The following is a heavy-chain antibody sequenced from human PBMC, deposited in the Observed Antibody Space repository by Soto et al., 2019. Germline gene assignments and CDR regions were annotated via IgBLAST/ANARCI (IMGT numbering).Heavy chain of an antibody. CDR2: IYYSGST. V-gene: IGHV4-59*01. Sequence: SQTLSLTCTVSGGSISSYYWSWIRQPPGKGLEWIGYIYYSGSTNYNPSLKSRVTISVDTSKNQFSLKLSSVTAADTAVYYCARLSSGYYMFDYWGQGTLVTVSS. CDR3: ARLSSGYYMFDY. D-gene: IGHD3-22*01. J-gene: IGHJ4*02. CDR1: GGSISSYY.